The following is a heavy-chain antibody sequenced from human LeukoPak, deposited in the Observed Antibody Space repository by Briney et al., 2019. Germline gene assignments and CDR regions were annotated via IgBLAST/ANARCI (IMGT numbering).Heavy chain of an antibody. D-gene: IGHD2-2*01. J-gene: IGHJ6*04. CDR3: ARTPADIVVVPAAMRHYYYGMDV. Sequence: SGPALVKPTQTLTLTCTFSGFSLSTSGMCVSWIRQPPGKDLEWLALIDWDDDKYYSTSLKTRLTISKDTSKNQVVLTMTNMDPVDTATYYCARTPADIVVVPAAMRHYYYGMDVWGKGTTVTVSS. CDR1: GFSLSTSGMC. CDR2: IDWDDDK. V-gene: IGHV2-70*01.